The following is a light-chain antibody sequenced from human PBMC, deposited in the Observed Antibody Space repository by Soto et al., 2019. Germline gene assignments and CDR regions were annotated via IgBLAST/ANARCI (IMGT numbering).Light chain of an antibody. Sequence: AVLLTQSPSSFSASTGDRATITCRASQDIHNYLAWYQQVPGKAPKLLLYAASILQTGVPSRFSGSGSGTDFTCTIDGLKSEDFATYFCQHYYNYPWTFGQGTTVE. J-gene: IGKJ1*01. CDR1: QDIHNY. CDR2: AAS. V-gene: IGKV1-8*01. CDR3: QHYYNYPWT.